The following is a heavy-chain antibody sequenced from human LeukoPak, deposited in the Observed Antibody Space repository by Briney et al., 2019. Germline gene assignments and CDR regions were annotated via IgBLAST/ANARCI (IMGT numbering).Heavy chain of an antibody. CDR2: IKQDGSEK. CDR3: ARLARHYAHDY. CDR1: GFTFSNAW. D-gene: IGHD4-17*01. V-gene: IGHV3-7*01. J-gene: IGHJ4*02. Sequence: PGGSLRLSCAAPGFTFSNAWMSWVRQAPGKGLEWVANIKQDGSEKYYVDSVKGRFTISRDNAKNSLYLQMNSLRAEDTAVYYCARLARHYAHDYWGQGTLVTVSS.